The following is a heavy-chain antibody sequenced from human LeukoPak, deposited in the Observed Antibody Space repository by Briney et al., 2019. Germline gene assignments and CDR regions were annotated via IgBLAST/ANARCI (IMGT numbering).Heavy chain of an antibody. CDR1: GYTFTSYD. D-gene: IGHD1-7*01. V-gene: IGHV1-8*01. CDR2: MSPNSGNT. CDR3: ARGLENWNLRDDY. J-gene: IGHJ4*02. Sequence: ASVKVSCKASGYTFTSYDINWVRQATGQGLEWMGWMSPNSGNTGYAQKFQGRVTMTRNTSISTAYMELSSLRSEDTAVYYCARGLENWNLRDDYWGQGTLVTVSS.